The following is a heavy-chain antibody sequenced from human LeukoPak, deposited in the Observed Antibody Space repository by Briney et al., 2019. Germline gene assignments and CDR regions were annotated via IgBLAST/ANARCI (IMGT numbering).Heavy chain of an antibody. CDR3: ARAIGYCSSTSCRYNWFDP. CDR1: GYTFTGYY. CDR2: INPNSGGT. D-gene: IGHD2-2*01. V-gene: IGHV1-2*02. Sequence: ASVKVSCKASGYTFTGYYMHWVRQAPGQGLGWMGWINPNSGGTNYAQKFQGRVTMTRHTSISTAYMELSRLRSDDTAVYYCARAIGYCSSTSCRYNWFDPWGQGTLVTVSS. J-gene: IGHJ5*02.